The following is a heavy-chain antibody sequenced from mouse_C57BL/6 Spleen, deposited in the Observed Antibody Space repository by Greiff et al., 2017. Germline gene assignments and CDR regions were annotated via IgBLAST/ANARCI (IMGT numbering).Heavy chain of an antibody. CDR1: GYAFSSSW. CDR3: ARARLYYDYDDYAMDY. CDR2: IYPGDGDT. V-gene: IGHV1-82*01. Sequence: QVQLQQSGPELVKPGASVKISCKASGYAFSSSWMNWVKQRPGKGLGWIGRIYPGDGDTNYNGKFKGKATLTADKSSSTAYMQLSSLTSEDSAVYFCARARLYYDYDDYAMDYWGQGTSVTVSS. J-gene: IGHJ4*01. D-gene: IGHD2-4*01.